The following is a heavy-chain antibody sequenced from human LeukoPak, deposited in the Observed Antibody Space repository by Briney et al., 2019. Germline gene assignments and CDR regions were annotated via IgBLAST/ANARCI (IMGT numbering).Heavy chain of an antibody. V-gene: IGHV3-23*01. CDR2: ISGSGGST. D-gene: IGHD1-1*01. CDR3: AKVGPDDEPRALDY. CDR1: GFTFSNAW. Sequence: PGGSLRLSCAASGFTFSNAWMSWVRQAPGKGLEWVSAISGSGGSTYYADSVKGRFTISRDNSKNTLYLQMNSLRAEDTAVYYCAKVGPDDEPRALDYWGQGTLVTVSS. J-gene: IGHJ4*02.